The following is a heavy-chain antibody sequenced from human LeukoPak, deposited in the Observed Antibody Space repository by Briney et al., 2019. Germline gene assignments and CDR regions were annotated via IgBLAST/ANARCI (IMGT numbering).Heavy chain of an antibody. CDR1: GGSISSSHW. CDR2: MYHSGTT. Sequence: PSETLSLTCAVSGGSISSSHWWSWVRQPPGKGLEWIGEMYHSGTTHYNPSLKSRVTISVDTSKNQFSLKLSSVTAADTAVYYCARERSMVRGVSWFDPWGQGTLVTVSS. V-gene: IGHV4-4*02. D-gene: IGHD3-10*01. J-gene: IGHJ5*02. CDR3: ARERSMVRGVSWFDP.